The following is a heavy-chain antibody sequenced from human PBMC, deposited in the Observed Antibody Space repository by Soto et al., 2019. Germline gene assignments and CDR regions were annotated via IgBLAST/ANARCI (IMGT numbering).Heavy chain of an antibody. Sequence: SETLSLTCSVSGGSFSPYTYYWGWIRQSPGKGLEWIGLIFSSAVTSYNPSLKSRVTISVDTSKNQFSLKLSSVTAADTAVYYCARQGVAVAGRHGMDVWGQGTTVTVSS. CDR1: GGSFSPYTYY. CDR2: IFSSAVT. CDR3: ARQGVAVAGRHGMDV. D-gene: IGHD6-19*01. V-gene: IGHV4-39*01. J-gene: IGHJ6*02.